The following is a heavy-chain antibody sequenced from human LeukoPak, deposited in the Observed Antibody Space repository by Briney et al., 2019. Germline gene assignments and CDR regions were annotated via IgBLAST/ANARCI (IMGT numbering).Heavy chain of an antibody. V-gene: IGHV4-39*01. Sequence: PSETLSLTCTVSGGSISSSSYYWGWIRQPPGKGLEWIGSIYYSGSTYYNPSLKSRVTISVDTSKNQFSLKLSSVTAADTAVYYCARSPKTPFRSDSSGNDAFDIWGQGTMVTVSS. CDR1: GGSISSSSYY. D-gene: IGHD3-22*01. J-gene: IGHJ3*02. CDR3: ARSPKTPFRSDSSGNDAFDI. CDR2: IYYSGST.